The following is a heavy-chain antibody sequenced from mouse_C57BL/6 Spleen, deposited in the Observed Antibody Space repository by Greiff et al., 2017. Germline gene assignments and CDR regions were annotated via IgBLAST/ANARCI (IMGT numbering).Heavy chain of an antibody. V-gene: IGHV1-64*01. CDR2: IHPNRGST. D-gene: IGHD1-1*01. CDR1: GYTFTSYW. CDR3: ARGRGRYAMDY. J-gene: IGHJ4*01. Sequence: QVQLKQPGAELVKPGASVQLSCKASGYTFTSYWMHWVKQRPGQGLEWIGMIHPNRGSTNYNEKFKSKATLTVDKSSSTAYMQLSSLTSEDSAVYYCARGRGRYAMDYWGQGTSVTVSS.